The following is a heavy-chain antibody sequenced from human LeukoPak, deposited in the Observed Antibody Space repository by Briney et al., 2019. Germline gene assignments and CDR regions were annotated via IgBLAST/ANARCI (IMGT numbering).Heavy chain of an antibody. V-gene: IGHV1-69*04. D-gene: IGHD6-13*01. CDR3: ARDPGAAAGAHFDY. Sequence: SVKVSCKASGGTFSSYAISWVRQAPGQGLEWMGRIIPILGIANYAQKFQGRVTITVDKSTSTAYMELSSLRSEDTAVYYCARDPGAAAGAHFDYWGQGTLVTVSS. CDR2: IIPILGIA. CDR1: GGTFSSYA. J-gene: IGHJ4*02.